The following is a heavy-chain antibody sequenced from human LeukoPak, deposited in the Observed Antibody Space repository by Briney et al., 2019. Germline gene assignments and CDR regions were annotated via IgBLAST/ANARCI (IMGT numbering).Heavy chain of an antibody. CDR3: ARQLVEDDAFDI. CDR2: IYYSGST. V-gene: IGHV4-39*01. CDR1: GGSISSSSYY. Sequence: PSETLSLTCTVSGGSISSSSYYWGWIRQPPGKGLEWIGSIYYSGSTYYNPSLKSRVTISVDTSKNQFSLRLSSVTAADTAVYYCARQLVEDDAFDIWGQGTMVTVSS. J-gene: IGHJ3*02. D-gene: IGHD1-1*01.